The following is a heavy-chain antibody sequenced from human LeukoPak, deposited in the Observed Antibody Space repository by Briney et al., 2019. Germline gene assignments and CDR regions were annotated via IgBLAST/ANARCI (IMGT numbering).Heavy chain of an antibody. V-gene: IGHV4-34*01. CDR1: SGSFSGYY. Sequence: SETLSLTCAVYSGSFSGYYWSWIRQPSGRGLEWIGEINHSGSTNYNPSLKSRVTISVDTSKNQFSLKLSSVTAADTAVYYCASDRITIFGVVIIGAFDIWGQGTMVTVSS. CDR3: ASDRITIFGVVIIGAFDI. D-gene: IGHD3-3*01. CDR2: INHSGST. J-gene: IGHJ3*02.